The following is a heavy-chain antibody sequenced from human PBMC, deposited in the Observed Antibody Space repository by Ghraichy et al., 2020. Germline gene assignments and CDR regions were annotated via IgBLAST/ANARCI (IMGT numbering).Heavy chain of an antibody. V-gene: IGHV4-59*01. Sequence: LETLSLTCTVSGGSISSYYWSWIRQPPGKGLEWIGYIYYSGSTNYNPSLKSRVTISVDTSKNQFSLKLSSVTAADTAVYYCARDGGLLWFGELIGFDPWGQGTLVTVSS. D-gene: IGHD3-10*01. CDR3: ARDGGLLWFGELIGFDP. CDR1: GGSISSYY. CDR2: IYYSGST. J-gene: IGHJ5*02.